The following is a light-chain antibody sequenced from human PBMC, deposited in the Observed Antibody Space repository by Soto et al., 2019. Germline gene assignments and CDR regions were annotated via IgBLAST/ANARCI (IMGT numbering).Light chain of an antibody. CDR2: GAS. V-gene: IGKV3-15*01. Sequence: IVFTQSPATLSLSPGERPTLSCRASQRVSSRYLAWHQQKPGQAPRLLIYGASTRATGIPARFSGNGSGTEFTLTISSLQSEDFAVYYCQQYNKWPPITFGQGTRLEIK. CDR1: QRVSSRY. J-gene: IGKJ5*01. CDR3: QQYNKWPPIT.